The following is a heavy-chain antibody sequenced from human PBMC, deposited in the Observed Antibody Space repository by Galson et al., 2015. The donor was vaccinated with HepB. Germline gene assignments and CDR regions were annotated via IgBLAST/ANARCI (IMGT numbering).Heavy chain of an antibody. V-gene: IGHV3-30*03. Sequence: SLRLSCAASGFTFSNYGMHWVRQAPGKGLEWVAVISYDGSNKYYADSVKGRLTISRDNSKNTLSLQMNSLRADDTAVYYCAREGDPHIYWSALDFWGQGILVTVSS. CDR2: ISYDGSNK. J-gene: IGHJ4*02. D-gene: IGHD3-3*01. CDR1: GFTFSNYG. CDR3: AREGDPHIYWSALDF.